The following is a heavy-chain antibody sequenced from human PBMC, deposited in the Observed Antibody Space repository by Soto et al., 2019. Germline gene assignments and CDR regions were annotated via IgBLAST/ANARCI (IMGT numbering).Heavy chain of an antibody. CDR2: MNPNSGNT. V-gene: IGHV1-8*01. D-gene: IGHD3-3*01. Sequence: ASVKVSCKASGYTFTSYDINWVRQATGQGLEWMGWMNPNSGNTGYAQKFQGRVTMTRNTSISTAYKELSSLRSEDTAVYYCARGWEPIQIFGVVNMDDAFDLWGQGTMVTVSS. CDR1: GYTFTSYD. J-gene: IGHJ3*01. CDR3: ARGWEPIQIFGVVNMDDAFDL.